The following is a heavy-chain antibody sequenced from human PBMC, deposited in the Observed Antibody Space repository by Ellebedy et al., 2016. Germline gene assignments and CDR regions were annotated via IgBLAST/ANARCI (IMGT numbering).Heavy chain of an antibody. Sequence: GESLKISXAASGFTFSSYGMHWVRQAPGKGLEWVAVISYDGSNKYYADSVKGRFTISRDNSKNTLYLQMNSLRAEDTAVYYCAKAPNVVLRFPLDLWGRGTLVTVSS. CDR2: ISYDGSNK. J-gene: IGHJ2*01. CDR3: AKAPNVVLRFPLDL. V-gene: IGHV3-30*18. CDR1: GFTFSSYG. D-gene: IGHD3-3*01.